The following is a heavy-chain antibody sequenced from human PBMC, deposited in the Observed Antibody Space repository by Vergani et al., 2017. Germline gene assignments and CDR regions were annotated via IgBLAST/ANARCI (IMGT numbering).Heavy chain of an antibody. Sequence: QMQLVQSGAEVKKTGSSVKVSCKASGYTFTYRYLHWVRQAPGQALEWMGWITPFNGNTNYAQKFQDRVTFTRDRSMSTAYMELSSLRSEDTAMYYCALAESSTSCINXVCITPETGSWFDPWGQGTLVTVSS. V-gene: IGHV1-45*02. CDR2: ITPFNGNT. CDR1: GYTFTYRY. D-gene: IGHD2-2*01. CDR3: ALAESSTSCINXVCITPETGSWFDP. J-gene: IGHJ5*02.